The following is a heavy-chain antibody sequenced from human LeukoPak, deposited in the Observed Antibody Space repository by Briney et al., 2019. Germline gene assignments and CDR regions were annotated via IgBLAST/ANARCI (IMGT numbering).Heavy chain of an antibody. Sequence: GGSLRLSCTASGFTFTDYGMHWVRQAPGKGLEWVAFIRYDGSNKYYADSVKGRFTISRDNSKNTLYLQMNSLRDEDTAVYYCANGDSNGRSTSIVDYWGQGTLVTASS. D-gene: IGHD3-22*01. V-gene: IGHV3-30*02. CDR1: GFTFTDYG. CDR3: ANGDSNGRSTSIVDY. CDR2: IRYDGSNK. J-gene: IGHJ4*02.